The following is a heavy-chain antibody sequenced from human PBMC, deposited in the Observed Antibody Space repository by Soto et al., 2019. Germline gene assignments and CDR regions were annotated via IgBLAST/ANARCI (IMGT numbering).Heavy chain of an antibody. J-gene: IGHJ4*02. V-gene: IGHV4-59*01. Sequence: SETLSLTCTVSGGSISSYYWSWIRQPPGKGLEWIGYIYYSGSTNYNPSLKSRVTISVDTSKNQFSLKLSSVTAADTAVYYCARGDYSFLAYYFDYWGQGTLVTVSS. D-gene: IGHD4-4*01. CDR1: GGSISSYY. CDR3: ARGDYSFLAYYFDY. CDR2: IYYSGST.